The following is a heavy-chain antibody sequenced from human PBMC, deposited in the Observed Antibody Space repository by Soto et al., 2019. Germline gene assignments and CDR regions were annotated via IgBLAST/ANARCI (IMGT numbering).Heavy chain of an antibody. Sequence: PGGSLRLSCASSVFTFISYGMHWVRQAPGKGLEWVAVISYDGSNKYYADSVKGRFTISRDNAKNSLYLQMNSLRDEDTAVYYCARDRAGAAAGAGIYWGQGTLVTVSS. J-gene: IGHJ4*02. CDR3: ARDRAGAAAGAGIY. D-gene: IGHD6-13*01. CDR1: VFTFISYG. V-gene: IGHV3-30*03. CDR2: ISYDGSNK.